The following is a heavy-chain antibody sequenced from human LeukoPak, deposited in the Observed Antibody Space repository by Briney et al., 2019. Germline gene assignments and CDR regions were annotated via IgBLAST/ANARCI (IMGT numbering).Heavy chain of an antibody. Sequence: ASVKVSCKAPGYTFTGYYMHWVRQAPGQGLEWMGWINPNSGGTNYAQKFQGRVTMTRDTSISTAYMELSRLRSDDTAVYYCASHISGWFIFDYWGQGTLVTVSS. V-gene: IGHV1-2*02. J-gene: IGHJ4*02. CDR1: GYTFTGYY. CDR2: INPNSGGT. D-gene: IGHD6-19*01. CDR3: ASHISGWFIFDY.